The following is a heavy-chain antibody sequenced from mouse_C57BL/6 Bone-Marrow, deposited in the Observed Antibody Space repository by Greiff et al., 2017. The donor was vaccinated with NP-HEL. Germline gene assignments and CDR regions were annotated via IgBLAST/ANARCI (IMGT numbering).Heavy chain of an antibody. D-gene: IGHD1-1*01. CDR1: GYTFTSYW. CDR3: ARGVVATDYYAMDY. J-gene: IGHJ4*01. CDR2: IYPSDSET. Sequence: QVQLQQPGAELVRPGSSVKLSCKASGYTFTSYWMDWVKQRPGQGLEWIGNIYPSDSETHYNQKFKDKATLTVDKSSSTAYMQLSSLTSEDSAVYYCARGVVATDYYAMDYWGQGTPVTVSS. V-gene: IGHV1-61*01.